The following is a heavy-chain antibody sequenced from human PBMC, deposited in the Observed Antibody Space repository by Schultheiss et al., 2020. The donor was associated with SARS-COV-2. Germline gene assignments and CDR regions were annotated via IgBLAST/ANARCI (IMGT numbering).Heavy chain of an antibody. J-gene: IGHJ6*02. D-gene: IGHD3-3*01. CDR1: GFTFSSYS. V-gene: IGHV3-21*01. CDR3: ARTEDYDFWSGYFARNYYYGMDV. Sequence: GESLKISCAASGFTFSSYSMNWVRQAPGKGLEWVSSISSSSSYIYYADSVKGRFTISRDNAKNSLYLQMNSLRAEDTAVYYCARTEDYDFWSGYFARNYYYGMDVWGQGTTVTVSS. CDR2: ISSSSSYI.